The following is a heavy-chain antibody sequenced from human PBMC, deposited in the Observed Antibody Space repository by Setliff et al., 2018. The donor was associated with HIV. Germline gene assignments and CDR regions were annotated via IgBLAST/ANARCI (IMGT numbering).Heavy chain of an antibody. CDR3: ARAGTALWDFDY. CDR2: IGTAGDT. D-gene: IGHD2-8*02. V-gene: IGHV3-13*01. CDR1: GFTFSSYD. Sequence: TGGSLRLSCAASGFTFSSYDMHWVRQATGKGLEWVSAIGTAGDTYYPGSVKGRFTISRENAKNSLYLQMNSLRAGDTAVYYCARAGTALWDFDYWGQGTLVTVSS. J-gene: IGHJ4*02.